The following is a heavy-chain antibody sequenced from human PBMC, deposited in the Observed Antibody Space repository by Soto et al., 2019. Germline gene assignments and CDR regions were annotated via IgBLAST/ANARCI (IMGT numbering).Heavy chain of an antibody. D-gene: IGHD6-19*01. J-gene: IGHJ3*02. Sequence: GGSLRLSCAASGFTFSSYAMSWVRQAPGKGLEWVSAISGSGGSTYYADSVKGRFTISRDNSKNTLYLQMNSLRAEDTAIYYCAKDRRFLSSGWYENAFDIWGQGTMVTVSS. CDR3: AKDRRFLSSGWYENAFDI. CDR1: GFTFSSYA. V-gene: IGHV3-23*01. CDR2: ISGSGGST.